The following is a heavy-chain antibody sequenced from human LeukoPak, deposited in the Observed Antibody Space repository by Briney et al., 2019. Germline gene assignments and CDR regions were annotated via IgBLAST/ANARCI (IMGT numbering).Heavy chain of an antibody. CDR1: GGSFSRYY. V-gene: IGHV4-34*01. CDR2: INHSGST. Sequence: SETLSLTCAVYGGSFSRYYWSWIRQPPGKGLEWIGEINHSGSTNYNPSLKSRVTISVDTSKNQFSLKLSSVTAADTAVYYCARGGYYGSGSYYRSFDYWGQGTLVTVSS. D-gene: IGHD3-10*01. J-gene: IGHJ4*02. CDR3: ARGGYYGSGSYYRSFDY.